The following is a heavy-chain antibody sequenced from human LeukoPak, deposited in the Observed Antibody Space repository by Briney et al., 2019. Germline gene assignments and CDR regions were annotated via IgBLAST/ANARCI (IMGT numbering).Heavy chain of an antibody. Sequence: ASVKVSCKVSGYTLIEVAIHWVRQAPGKGLEWMGGYDPEDGETIYAKNFQGRVTMTEDSSADTAYMELSNLRSEDTAVYYCVTYGVYGGLSDYWGQGTQVTVFS. CDR1: GYTLIEVA. J-gene: IGHJ4*02. CDR2: YDPEDGET. V-gene: IGHV1-24*01. CDR3: VTYGVYGGLSDY. D-gene: IGHD4-17*01.